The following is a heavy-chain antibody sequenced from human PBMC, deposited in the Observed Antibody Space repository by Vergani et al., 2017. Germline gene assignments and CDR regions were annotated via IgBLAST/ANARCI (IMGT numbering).Heavy chain of an antibody. V-gene: IGHV1-3*01. Sequence: QVQLVQSGAEVKKPGASVKVSCKVSGYTFTSYAMHWERQAPGQRLEWMGWINAGNGNTKYSQKFQGRVTITRDTSASTAYMELSSLRSEDTAVYYCARDALFTMVRGASYYFDYGGQGTLVTVAS. CDR3: ARDALFTMVRGASYYFDY. D-gene: IGHD3-10*01. J-gene: IGHJ4*02. CDR1: GYTFTSYA. CDR2: INAGNGNT.